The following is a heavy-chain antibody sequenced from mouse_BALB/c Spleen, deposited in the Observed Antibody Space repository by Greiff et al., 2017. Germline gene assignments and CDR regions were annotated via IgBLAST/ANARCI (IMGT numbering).Heavy chain of an antibody. J-gene: IGHJ3*01. D-gene: IGHD2-14*01. CDR3: ARDDRYDEAY. Sequence: EVKLMESGGGLVKPGGSLKLSCAASGFTFSDYYMYWVRQTPEKRLEWVATISDGGSYTYYPDSVKGRFTISRDNAKNNLYLQMSSLKSEDTAMYYCARDDRYDEAYWGQGTLVTVSA. V-gene: IGHV5-4*02. CDR1: GFTFSDYY. CDR2: ISDGGSYT.